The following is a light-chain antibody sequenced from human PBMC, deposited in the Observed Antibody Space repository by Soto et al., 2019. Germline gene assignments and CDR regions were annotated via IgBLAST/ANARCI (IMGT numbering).Light chain of an antibody. CDR3: QQYNNWPWT. Sequence: EIVLTQSPATLSSFPGARVSLSCRASQSVSYNLAWYQHKPSQAPRLLIYGAFTRATGIPARFSGSGSGTELTITISSLQSEDFEVYYGQQYNNWPWTFGQGTKVDIK. V-gene: IGKV3-15*01. CDR1: QSVSYN. J-gene: IGKJ1*01. CDR2: GAF.